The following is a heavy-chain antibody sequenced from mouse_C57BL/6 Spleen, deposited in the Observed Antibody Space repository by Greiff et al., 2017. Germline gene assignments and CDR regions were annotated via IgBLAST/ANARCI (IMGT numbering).Heavy chain of an antibody. J-gene: IGHJ2*01. D-gene: IGHD3-2*02. CDR3: AREGAQAFDY. CDR2: ISYDGSN. CDR1: GYSITSGYY. V-gene: IGHV3-6*01. Sequence: EVQLVESGPGLVKPSQSLSLTCSVTGYSITSGYYWNWIRQFPGNKLEWMGYISYDGSNNYNPSLKNRISITRDTSKNQFFLKLNSVTTEDTATYYCAREGAQAFDYWGQGTTLTVSS.